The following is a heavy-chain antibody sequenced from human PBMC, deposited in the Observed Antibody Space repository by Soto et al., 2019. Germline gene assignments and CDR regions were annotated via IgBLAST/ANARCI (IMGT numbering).Heavy chain of an antibody. CDR2: ISGSGGST. J-gene: IGHJ4*02. D-gene: IGHD2-2*01. CDR3: AKASVVPAAMSY. CDR1: GFTFGSYG. Sequence: GVSLRLSWAAAGFTFGSYGRSWVRQAPGKGLEWVSAISGSGGSTYYADSVKGRFTISRDNSKNTLYLQMNSLRAEDTAVYYCAKASVVPAAMSYWGQGTLVTVSS. V-gene: IGHV3-23*01.